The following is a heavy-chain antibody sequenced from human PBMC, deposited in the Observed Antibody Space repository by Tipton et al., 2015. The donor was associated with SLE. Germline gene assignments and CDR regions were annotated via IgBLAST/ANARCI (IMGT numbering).Heavy chain of an antibody. V-gene: IGHV4-4*07. CDR1: GDPITSYY. CDR3: ARGDVD. CDR2: VYSSGSA. Sequence: GLVKPSETLSLTCSVSGDPITSYYWSWFRQSTGRGLEWIGRVYSSGSANYNPALISRVSMSVDISKNQFFLTLRSVTAADTAVYFCARGDVDWGQGTLVTVSS. J-gene: IGHJ4*02. D-gene: IGHD5-24*01.